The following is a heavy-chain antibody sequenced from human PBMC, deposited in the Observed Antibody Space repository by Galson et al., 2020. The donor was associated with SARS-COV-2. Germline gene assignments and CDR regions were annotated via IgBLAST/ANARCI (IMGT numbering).Heavy chain of an antibody. CDR3: ARDKEGATIDDYYHMDV. D-gene: IGHD3-10*01. CDR1: GFTFTGYS. CDR2: ISGSGSYV. V-gene: IGHV3-21*01. Sequence: GESLKISCVASGFTFTGYSMNWVRQAPGKGLEWVSSISGSGSYVYYADSMRGRFSISRDNARNSLYLQTNSLRVEDTAVYYCARDKEGATIDDYYHMDVWGQGTTVTVSS. J-gene: IGHJ6*01.